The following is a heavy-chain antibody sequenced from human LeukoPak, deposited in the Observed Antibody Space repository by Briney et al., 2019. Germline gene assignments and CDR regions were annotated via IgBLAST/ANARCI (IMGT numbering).Heavy chain of an antibody. Sequence: GGSLRLSCATSGFIFSHHGMNWVRQAPGKGLEWVSGIRADAVTTYYADSVKGRFIISRDNSKNTVYLQMNSLSAEDAAVYYCAKDAGYYYYYYMDVWGKGTTVTVSS. CDR3: AKDAGYYYYYYMDV. J-gene: IGHJ6*03. CDR2: IRADAVTT. CDR1: GFIFSHHG. V-gene: IGHV3-23*01.